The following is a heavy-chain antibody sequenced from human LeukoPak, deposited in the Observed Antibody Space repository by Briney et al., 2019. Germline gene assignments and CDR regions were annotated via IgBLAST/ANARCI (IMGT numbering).Heavy chain of an antibody. CDR1: GFTFDDYG. Sequence: GGSLRLSCVASGFTFDDYGMSWVRQAPGKGLEWVSGINWNGGSTGYADSVKGRFTISRDNAKNSLYLQMNSLRAEDTAVYYCARVDVHSRNAFDIWGQGTMVTVSS. V-gene: IGHV3-20*04. CDR2: INWNGGST. D-gene: IGHD6-13*01. J-gene: IGHJ3*02. CDR3: ARVDVHSRNAFDI.